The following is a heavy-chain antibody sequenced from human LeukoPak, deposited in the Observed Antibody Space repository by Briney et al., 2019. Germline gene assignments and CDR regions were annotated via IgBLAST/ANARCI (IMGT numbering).Heavy chain of an antibody. D-gene: IGHD3-3*01. Sequence: GGSLKLSCAASGFTFSSYAMSWVRQAPGKGLEWVSAISGSGGSTYYADSVKGRFTISRDNSKNTLYLQMNSLRAEDTAVYYCAKVQYDFWSGYYNYYYYMDVWGKGTTVTVSS. CDR1: GFTFSSYA. V-gene: IGHV3-23*01. CDR2: ISGSGGST. J-gene: IGHJ6*03. CDR3: AKVQYDFWSGYYNYYYYMDV.